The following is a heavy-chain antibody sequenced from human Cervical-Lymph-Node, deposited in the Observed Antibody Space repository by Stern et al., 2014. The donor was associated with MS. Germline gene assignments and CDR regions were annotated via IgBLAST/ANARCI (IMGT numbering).Heavy chain of an antibody. CDR2: IMPVFDSA. CDR3: ARTYYFDDSGYYYPHYYYGMDV. Sequence: QMQLVQSGAEVKKPGSSVRVSCKAPGGTFSNYAFTWVRQAPGQGLEWMGGIMPVFDSANYAQKFQGRVTVTADKSTSTVYMEMGSLRSDDTAVYYCARTYYFDDSGYYYPHYYYGMDVWGQGTTVTVSS. D-gene: IGHD3-22*01. J-gene: IGHJ6*02. V-gene: IGHV1-69*06. CDR1: GGTFSNYA.